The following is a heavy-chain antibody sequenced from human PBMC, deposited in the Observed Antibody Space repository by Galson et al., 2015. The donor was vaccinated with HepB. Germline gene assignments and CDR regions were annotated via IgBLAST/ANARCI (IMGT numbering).Heavy chain of an antibody. D-gene: IGHD2-2*01. J-gene: IGHJ3*02. CDR1: GYTFTSYG. V-gene: IGHV1-18*01. CDR2: ISAYNGNT. Sequence: SVKVSCMASGYTFTSYGISWVRQAPGQGLEWMGWISAYNGNTNYAQKLQGRVTMTTDTSTSTAYMELRSLRSDDTAVYYCAREYCSSTSCDPDAFDIWGQGTMVTVSS. CDR3: AREYCSSTSCDPDAFDI.